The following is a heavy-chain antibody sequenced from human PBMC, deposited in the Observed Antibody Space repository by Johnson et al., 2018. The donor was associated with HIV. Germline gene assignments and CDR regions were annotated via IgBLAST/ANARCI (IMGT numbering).Heavy chain of an antibody. CDR2: ISWNSGSK. Sequence: VESGGGLVQPGVSLRLSCAASGFNLGDYAMHWVRQAPGKGLEWVSVISWNSGSKCYADSVKGRFTISRDNAKNSLYLQMNSLRAEDTAFYYSARSRGGSSEDAFDIWGQGTMVTVSS. CDR3: ARSRGGSSEDAFDI. J-gene: IGHJ3*02. D-gene: IGHD1-26*01. CDR1: GFNLGDYA. V-gene: IGHV3-9*01.